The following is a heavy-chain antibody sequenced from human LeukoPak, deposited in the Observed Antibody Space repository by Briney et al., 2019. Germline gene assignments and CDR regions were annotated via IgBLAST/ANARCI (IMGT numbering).Heavy chain of an antibody. V-gene: IGHV3-21*01. CDR3: AKRGGESNGWGAFDY. D-gene: IGHD6-19*01. Sequence: PGGSLRLSCAASGFTFSSYSMNWVRQAPGKGLEWVSSISSSSSYIYYADSVKGRFTIFRDNAKNSLYLQMNSLRAEDTAVYYCAKRGGESNGWGAFDYWGQGTLVTVSS. J-gene: IGHJ4*02. CDR1: GFTFSSYS. CDR2: ISSSSSYI.